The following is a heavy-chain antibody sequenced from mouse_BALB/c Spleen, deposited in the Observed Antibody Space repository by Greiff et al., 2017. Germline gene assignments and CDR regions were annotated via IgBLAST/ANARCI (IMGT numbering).Heavy chain of an antibody. D-gene: IGHD1-1*01. V-gene: IGHV1-4*01. Sequence: VKLQQSGAELARPGASVKMSCKASGYTFTSYTMHWVKQRPGQGLEWIGYINPSSGYTNYNQKFKDKATLTADKSSRTAYMQLSSLTSEDSAVYYCASGKLSAFAYWGQGTLVTVSA. CDR1: GYTFTSYT. J-gene: IGHJ3*01. CDR2: INPSSGYT. CDR3: ASGKLSAFAY.